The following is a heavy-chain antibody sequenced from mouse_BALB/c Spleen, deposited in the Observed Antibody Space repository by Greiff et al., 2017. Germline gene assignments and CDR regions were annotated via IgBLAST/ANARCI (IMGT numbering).Heavy chain of an antibody. V-gene: IGHV1-82*01. J-gene: IGHJ3*01. CDR2: IYPGDGDT. Sequence: VQLQQSGPELVKPGASVKISCKASGYAFSSSWMNWVKQRPGQGLEWIGRIYPGDGDTNYNGKFKGKATLTADKSSSTAYMQLSSLTSVDSAVYFCARHGELRAWFAYWGQGTLVTVSA. CDR3: ARHGELRAWFAY. CDR1: GYAFSSSW. D-gene: IGHD3-1*01.